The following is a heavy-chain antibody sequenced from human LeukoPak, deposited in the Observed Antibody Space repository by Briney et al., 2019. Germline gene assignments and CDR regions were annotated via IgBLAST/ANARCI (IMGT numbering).Heavy chain of an antibody. V-gene: IGHV3-53*01. CDR2: IYSGGFT. CDR1: GFTVSSNY. D-gene: IGHD1-26*01. Sequence: GGSLRLSCAASGFTVSSNYMSWVRQAPGKGLEWVSVIYSGGFTYYADSVKGRFTISRDNSKNTLYLQMNSLRAEDTAVYYCAKSPIVGATFYFDYWGQGTLVTVSS. J-gene: IGHJ4*02. CDR3: AKSPIVGATFYFDY.